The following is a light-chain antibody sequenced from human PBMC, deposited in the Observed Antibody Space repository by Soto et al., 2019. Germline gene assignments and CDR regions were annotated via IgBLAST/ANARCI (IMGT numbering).Light chain of an antibody. Sequence: SHELAQSPSVSVAPGKTASIPCGGNNIGSKSVHWYQQKPGQAPVLVIFYDSDRPSGIPERFSGSNSGNTATLTISRVEAGDEADYYCQVWDSSSDHVVFGGGTKLTVL. CDR3: QVWDSSSDHVV. CDR1: NIGSKS. CDR2: YDS. V-gene: IGLV3-21*04. J-gene: IGLJ2*01.